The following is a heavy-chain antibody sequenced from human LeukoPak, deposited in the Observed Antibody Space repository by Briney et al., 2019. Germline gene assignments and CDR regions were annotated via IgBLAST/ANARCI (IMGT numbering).Heavy chain of an antibody. D-gene: IGHD3-10*01. Sequence: SQTLSLTCAISGDSVSSNSAAWNWIRQSPSRGLEWLGRTYYRSKWYNDYAVSVKSRITINPDTSKNQFSLQLNSVTPEDTAVYYCARNAPYVLLWFGEPENWFDPWGQGTLVTVSS. V-gene: IGHV6-1*01. CDR3: ARNAPYVLLWFGEPENWFDP. J-gene: IGHJ5*02. CDR1: GDSVSSNSAA. CDR2: TYYRSKWYN.